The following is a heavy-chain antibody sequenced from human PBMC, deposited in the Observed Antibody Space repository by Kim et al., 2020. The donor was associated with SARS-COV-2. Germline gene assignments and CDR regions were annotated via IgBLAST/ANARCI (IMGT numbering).Heavy chain of an antibody. D-gene: IGHD2-2*01. CDR1: GFTFSSYA. CDR3: AKADRSSTSLYYYYGMDV. Sequence: GGSLRLSCAASGFTFSSYAMSWVRQAPGKGLEWVSAISGSGGSTYYADSVKGRFTISRDNSKNTLYLQMNSLRAEDTAVYYCAKADRSSTSLYYYYGMDVWGQGTTVTVSS. V-gene: IGHV3-23*01. CDR2: ISGSGGST. J-gene: IGHJ6*02.